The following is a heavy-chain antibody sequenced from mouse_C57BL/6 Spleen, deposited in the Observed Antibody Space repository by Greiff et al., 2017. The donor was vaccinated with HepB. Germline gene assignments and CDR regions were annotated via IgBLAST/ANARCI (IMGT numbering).Heavy chain of an antibody. Sequence: VQLQQPGAELVMPGASVKLSCKASGYTFTSYWMHWVKQRPGQGLEWIGEIDPSDSYTNYNQKFKGKSTLTVDKSSSTAYMQLSSLTSEDSAVYYCARSSPTGTGTHYYAMDYWGQGTSVTVSS. D-gene: IGHD4-1*01. J-gene: IGHJ4*01. CDR2: IDPSDSYT. V-gene: IGHV1-69*01. CDR3: ARSSPTGTGTHYYAMDY. CDR1: GYTFTSYW.